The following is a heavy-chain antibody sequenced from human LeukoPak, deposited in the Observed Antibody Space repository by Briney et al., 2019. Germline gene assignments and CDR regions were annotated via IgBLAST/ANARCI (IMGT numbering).Heavy chain of an antibody. CDR2: IYSGGST. CDR1: GFTVSSNY. V-gene: IGHV3-66*01. J-gene: IGHJ4*02. CDR3: ARGTVTMVDY. Sequence: GGSLRLSCAASGFTVSSNYMSWVRQAPGRGLEWVSVIYSGGSTYYADSVKGRFTISRDNSKNTLFLQMNSLRAGDTAVYYCARGTVTMVDYWGQGALVTVSS. D-gene: IGHD3-10*01.